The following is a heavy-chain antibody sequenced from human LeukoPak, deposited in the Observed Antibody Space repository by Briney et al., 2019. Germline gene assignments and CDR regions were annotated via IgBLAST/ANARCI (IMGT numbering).Heavy chain of an antibody. CDR2: ISAYNGNT. D-gene: IGHD6-13*01. J-gene: IGHJ4*02. CDR1: GYTFTSYG. CDR3: ARRAAAGTPLRQYDY. Sequence: ASVKVSCKASGYTFTSYGISWVRQAPGQGPEWMGWISAYNGNTNYAQKLQGRVTMTTDTSTSTAYMELRSLRSDDTAVYYCARRAAAGTPLRQYDYWGQGTLVTVSS. V-gene: IGHV1-18*01.